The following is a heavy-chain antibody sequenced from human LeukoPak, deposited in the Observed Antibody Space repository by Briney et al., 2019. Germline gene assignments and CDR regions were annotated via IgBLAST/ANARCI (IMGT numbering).Heavy chain of an antibody. CDR1: GFTFSSYS. D-gene: IGHD3-22*01. Sequence: GGSLRLSCAASGFTFSSYSMNWVRQAPGKGLEWVSSISSSSSYIYYADSVKGRFTISRDNSKNTLYLQMNSLRAEDTAVYSCTRSPPSGDASGYHFDYWGQGTLVTVSS. CDR2: ISSSSSYI. J-gene: IGHJ4*02. V-gene: IGHV3-21*01. CDR3: TRSPPSGDASGYHFDY.